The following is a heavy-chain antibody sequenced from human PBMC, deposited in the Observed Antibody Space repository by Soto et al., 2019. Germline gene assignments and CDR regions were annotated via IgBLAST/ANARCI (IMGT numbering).Heavy chain of an antibody. V-gene: IGHV3-33*01. CDR1: GFTFSSYG. CDR3: ARDTMVLSRGGDFDY. Sequence: QVQLVESGGGVVQPGRSLRLSCAASGFTFSSYGIHWVRQAPGKGLEWVAVIWYDGSNKYYADSVKGRFTISRDNSKNTLYLQMNSLRAEDTAVYYCARDTMVLSRGGDFDYWGQGTLVTVSS. CDR2: IWYDGSNK. J-gene: IGHJ4*02. D-gene: IGHD3-10*01.